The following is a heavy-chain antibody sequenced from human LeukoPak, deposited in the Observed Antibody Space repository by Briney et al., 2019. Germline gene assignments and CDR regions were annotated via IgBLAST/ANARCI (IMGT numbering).Heavy chain of an antibody. J-gene: IGHJ4*02. Sequence: GGSLRLSCAAPGFTFSSYWMSWVRQAPGKGLEWVANIKQDGSEKYYVDSVKGRFTISRDNAKNSLYLQMNSLRAEDTAVYYCARDRAKWLLPTNFDYWGQGTLVTVSS. CDR1: GFTFSSYW. CDR2: IKQDGSEK. D-gene: IGHD3-22*01. CDR3: ARDRAKWLLPTNFDY. V-gene: IGHV3-7*03.